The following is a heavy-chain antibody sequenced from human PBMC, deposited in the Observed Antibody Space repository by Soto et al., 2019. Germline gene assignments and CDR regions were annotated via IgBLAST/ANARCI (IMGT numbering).Heavy chain of an antibody. D-gene: IGHD5-18*01. CDR2: MNPNSGNT. CDR3: ARRIRDHGGMDV. CDR1: GYTFTSYD. Sequence: QVQLVQSGAEVKKPGASVKVSCKASGYTFTSYDINWVRQATGQGLEWMGWMNPNSGNTGYAQKFQGRVTMTRNSAISTGYVELSSLRSEDTAVYYCARRIRDHGGMDVWGQGTTVTVSS. V-gene: IGHV1-8*01. J-gene: IGHJ6*02.